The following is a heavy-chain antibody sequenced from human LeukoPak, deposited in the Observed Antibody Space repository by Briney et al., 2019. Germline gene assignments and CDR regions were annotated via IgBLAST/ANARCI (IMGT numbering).Heavy chain of an antibody. Sequence: GSLRLSCVGSGFIFSSYDMGWVRQAPGKGLEWVSSISRAGDRTYYEDSVKGRFTISRDNSRNTMYLQMNSLRAEDTAVYYCARGFLEWSFDYWGQGTLVTVSS. CDR3: ARGFLEWSFDY. CDR1: GFIFSSYD. J-gene: IGHJ4*02. D-gene: IGHD3-3*01. V-gene: IGHV3-23*01. CDR2: ISRAGDRT.